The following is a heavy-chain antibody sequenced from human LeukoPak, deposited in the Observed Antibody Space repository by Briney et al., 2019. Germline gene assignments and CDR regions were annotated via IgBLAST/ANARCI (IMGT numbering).Heavy chain of an antibody. D-gene: IGHD4-17*01. CDR1: GCSISSSSYY. Sequence: SETLSLTCTVSGCSISSSSYYWGWIRQPPGKGLDWIGSIYYSGSTYYNPSLKSRVTISVDTSKNQFSLKLSSVTAADTAVYYCARQGDYGDYLDYWGQGTLVTVSS. J-gene: IGHJ4*02. CDR3: ARQGDYGDYLDY. V-gene: IGHV4-39*01. CDR2: IYYSGST.